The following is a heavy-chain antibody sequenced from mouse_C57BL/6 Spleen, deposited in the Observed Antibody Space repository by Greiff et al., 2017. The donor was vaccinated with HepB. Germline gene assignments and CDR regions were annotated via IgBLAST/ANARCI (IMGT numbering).Heavy chain of an antibody. J-gene: IGHJ4*01. CDR3: ARYDYDYDAMDY. CDR1: GYAFSSSW. CDR2: IYPGDGDT. Sequence: VQLQQSGPELVKPGASVKISCKASGYAFSSSWMNWVKQRPGKGLEWIGRIYPGDGDTNYNGKFKGKATLTADKSSSTAYMQLSSLTSEDSAVYFCARYDYDYDAMDYWGQGTSVTVSS. V-gene: IGHV1-82*01. D-gene: IGHD1-1*02.